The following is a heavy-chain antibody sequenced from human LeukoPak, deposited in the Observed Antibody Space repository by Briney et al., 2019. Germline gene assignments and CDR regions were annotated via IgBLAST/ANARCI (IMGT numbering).Heavy chain of an antibody. CDR2: ISYDGSNK. J-gene: IGHJ6*02. CDR1: GFTFSSYG. V-gene: IGHV3-30*18. CDR3: AKDQSIQAHSDIYYYYYGMDV. Sequence: GGSLRLSCAASGFTFSSYGMHWVRQAPGKGLEWVAVISYDGSNKYYADSVKGRFTISSDNSKNTLYLQMSSLRAEDTAVYYCAKDQSIQAHSDIYYYYYGMDVWGQGTTVTVSS. D-gene: IGHD2-21*02.